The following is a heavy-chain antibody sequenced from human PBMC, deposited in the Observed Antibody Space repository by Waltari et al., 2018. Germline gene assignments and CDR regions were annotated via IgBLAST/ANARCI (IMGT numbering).Heavy chain of an antibody. CDR2: IKSKQEGGTK. D-gene: IGHD4-17*01. V-gene: IGHV3-15*01. J-gene: IGHJ6*02. Sequence: EVQLVESGGGLVKPGGSLRLSCAASGFTFSNAWMSWVRQAPGKGREWVGRIKSKQEGGTKDYAGPVKGRFTISRDDSKNTLYLQMNSLKTEDTAVYYCTTGATVSYYYYYYGMDVWGQGTTVTVSS. CDR1: GFTFSNAW. CDR3: TTGATVSYYYYYYGMDV.